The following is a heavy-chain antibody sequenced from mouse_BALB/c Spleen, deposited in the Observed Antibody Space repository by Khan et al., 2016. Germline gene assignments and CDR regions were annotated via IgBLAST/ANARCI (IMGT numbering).Heavy chain of an antibody. CDR1: GFNIKDYY. CDR2: IDPENGNT. D-gene: IGHD2-3*01. V-gene: IGHV14-1*02. Sequence: VRLQQSGAELVRPGALVKLSCKASGFNIKDYYMLWVKQRPEQGLEWIGWIDPENGNTIYDPKFQGKASITADTSSNTAYLQLSSLTSEDTAVYYCALDGSWFAYWGQGTLVTVSA. CDR3: ALDGSWFAY. J-gene: IGHJ3*01.